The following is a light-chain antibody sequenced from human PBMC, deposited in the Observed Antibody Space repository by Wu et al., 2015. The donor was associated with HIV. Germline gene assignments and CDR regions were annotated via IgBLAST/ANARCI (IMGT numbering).Light chain of an antibody. CDR2: GAS. V-gene: IGKV3-20*01. J-gene: IGKJ5*01. CDR3: QQHRNWPLT. Sequence: EIVLTQSPGTLSLSPGERATLSCRASQSVSSNYLAWYQQKPGQAPRLLIYGASSRATGIPDRFSGSGSATDFTLTISSLEPEDSAIYYCQQHRNWPLTFGQGTRLDIK. CDR1: QSVSSNY.